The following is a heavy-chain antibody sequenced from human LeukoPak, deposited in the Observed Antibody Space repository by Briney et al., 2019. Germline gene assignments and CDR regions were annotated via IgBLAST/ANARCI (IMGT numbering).Heavy chain of an antibody. D-gene: IGHD4-17*01. CDR1: GGPISSYY. J-gene: IGHJ4*02. CDR3: ARESWDYGDYGFDY. V-gene: IGHV4-59*01. CDR2: INYSGST. Sequence: SETLSLTCTVSGGPISSYYWTWIRQPPGKGLEWIGYINYSGSTNYNRSLRSGVTTSVDTSKNQFSLKLSSVTAADTAVYYCARESWDYGDYGFDYWGQGTLVTVSS.